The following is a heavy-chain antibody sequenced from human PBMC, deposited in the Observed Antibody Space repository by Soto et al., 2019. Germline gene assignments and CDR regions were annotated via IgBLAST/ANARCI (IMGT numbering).Heavy chain of an antibody. J-gene: IGHJ3*02. CDR2: IYYSGNT. V-gene: IGHV4-31*02. D-gene: IGHD4-17*01. CDR3: VRGAADYGDAFDI. Sequence: WTWIRQHPVRGLEWIAYIYYSGNTFYNPSLKSRLTISQDTSKNQFSLKLTSVTAADTAVYYCVRGAADYGDAFDIWGQGTIVTVSS.